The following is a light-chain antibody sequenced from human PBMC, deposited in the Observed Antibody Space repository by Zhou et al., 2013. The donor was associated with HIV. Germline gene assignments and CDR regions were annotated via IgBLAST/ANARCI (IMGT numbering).Light chain of an antibody. CDR1: QNIRNNY. V-gene: IGKV3-20*01. J-gene: IGKJ4*01. Sequence: EIVLTQSPGTLSLSPGERVNLSCRASQNIRNNYLAWYQQKPGQAPRLLIYGASTRATGIPDRFSGGGSGTDFTLTISRLEPKDFAVYYCQQYGTSPLTFGGGTKVEIK. CDR3: QQYGTSPLT. CDR2: GAS.